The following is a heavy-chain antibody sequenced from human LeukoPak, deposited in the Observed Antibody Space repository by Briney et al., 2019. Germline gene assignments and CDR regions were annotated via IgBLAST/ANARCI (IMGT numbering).Heavy chain of an antibody. D-gene: IGHD4-11*01. CDR2: IYTSGIT. Sequence: PLSFTCSVSGGSISGGGYYGSWIRQPAGKGLEGIGRIYTSGITNYNPSLKTRVTISVDTSKSQFSLKLSSVTAADTAVYYCARDRDSNGQRAFDVWGQGTMVTVSS. CDR3: ARDRDSNGQRAFDV. CDR1: GGSISGGGYY. J-gene: IGHJ3*01. V-gene: IGHV4-61*02.